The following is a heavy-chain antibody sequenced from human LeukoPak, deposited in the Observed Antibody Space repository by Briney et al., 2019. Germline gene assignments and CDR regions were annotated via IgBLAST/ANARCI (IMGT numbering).Heavy chain of an antibody. D-gene: IGHD6-6*01. CDR2: INPNSGGT. Sequence: ASVKVSCKTSGYRFNGYHIHWVRQAPGQGLEWMGWINPNSGGTNYAQKFQGRVTMTRDTSISTAYMELSRLRSDDTAVYYCARVKVRGSSSPFDPWGQGTLVTVSS. CDR1: GYRFNGYH. CDR3: ARVKVRGSSSPFDP. J-gene: IGHJ5*02. V-gene: IGHV1-2*02.